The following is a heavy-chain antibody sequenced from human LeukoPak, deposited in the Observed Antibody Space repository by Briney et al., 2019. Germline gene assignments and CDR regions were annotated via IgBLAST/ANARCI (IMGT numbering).Heavy chain of an antibody. D-gene: IGHD3-10*01. CDR1: GGSFSGYY. J-gene: IGHJ3*02. CDR3: ARGLLWFRELFCAFDI. V-gene: IGHV4-34*01. Sequence: SETLSLTCAVYGGSFSGYYWSWIRQPPGKGLEWIGEINHSGSTNYNPSLKSRVTISVDTSKNQFSLKLSSVTAADTAVYYCARGLLWFRELFCAFDIWGQGTMVTVSS. CDR2: INHSGST.